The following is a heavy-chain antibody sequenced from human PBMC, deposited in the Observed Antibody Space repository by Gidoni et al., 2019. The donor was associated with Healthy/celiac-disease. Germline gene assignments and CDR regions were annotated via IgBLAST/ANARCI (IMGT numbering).Heavy chain of an antibody. CDR2: MTSTADGGTT. Sequence: EVQLVEYGGGLLKPGGSIRLSCAASGFTFGNAWMSWVRQAPGKGLAWVCRMTSTADGGTTDYAAPVKGRFTISRDDSKNTLYLQMNSLKTEDTAVYYCTTDWVDILTVDGMDVWGQGTTVTVSS. D-gene: IGHD3-9*01. V-gene: IGHV3-15*01. J-gene: IGHJ6*02. CDR1: GFTFGNAW. CDR3: TTDWVDILTVDGMDV.